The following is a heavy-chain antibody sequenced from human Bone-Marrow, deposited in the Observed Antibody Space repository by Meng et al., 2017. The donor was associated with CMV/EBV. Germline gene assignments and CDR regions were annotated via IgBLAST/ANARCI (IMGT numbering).Heavy chain of an antibody. CDR2: IKPNSGNT. Sequence: ASVKVSCKASGYFFSDHFMHWVRQAPGQGLEWMGWIKPNSGNTNYAQNFQGRVTTTSDSSITTAYMELSRLTSDDTAVYYCARDHHWGADYWGQGTLVTVSS. J-gene: IGHJ4*02. CDR1: GYFFSDHF. CDR3: ARDHHWGADY. D-gene: IGHD3-16*01. V-gene: IGHV1-2*02.